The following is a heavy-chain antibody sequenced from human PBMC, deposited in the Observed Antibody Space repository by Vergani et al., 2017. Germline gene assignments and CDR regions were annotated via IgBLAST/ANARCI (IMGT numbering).Heavy chain of an antibody. J-gene: IGHJ5*02. CDR2: IYTSGST. V-gene: IGHV4-4*07. CDR3: ARDLELWFGELLPFDP. CDR1: GGSISSYY. D-gene: IGHD3-10*01. Sequence: QVQLQESGPGLVKPSETLSLTCTVSGGSISSYYWSWIRQPAGKGLEWIGRIYTSGSTNYNPSLKSRVTMSVDTSKNQFSLKLSSVNAADTAVYYCARDLELWFGELLPFDPWGQGTLVTVSS.